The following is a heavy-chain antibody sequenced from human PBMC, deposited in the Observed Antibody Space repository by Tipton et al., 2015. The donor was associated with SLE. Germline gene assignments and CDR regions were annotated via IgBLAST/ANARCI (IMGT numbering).Heavy chain of an antibody. V-gene: IGHV4-59*01. CDR3: AGGMGWGDAFDI. Sequence: TLSLTCTVSGGSISSYYWGWIRQPPGEGLEWIGYIYYIGSTNYNPPLQRRVTISVDTSKNQFSLKLSSVTAADTAVYYCAGGMGWGDAFDIWGQGTMVTVSS. D-gene: IGHD7-27*01. CDR1: GGSISSYY. J-gene: IGHJ3*02. CDR2: IYYIGST.